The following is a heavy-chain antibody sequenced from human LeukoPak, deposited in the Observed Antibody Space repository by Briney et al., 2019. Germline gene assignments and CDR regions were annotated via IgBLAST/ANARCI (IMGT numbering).Heavy chain of an antibody. CDR1: GYTFTCYY. D-gene: IGHD3-22*01. CDR2: INPNSGGT. CDR3: ARGLYYYDSSGYWY. J-gene: IGHJ4*02. V-gene: IGHV1-2*02. Sequence: ASVKVSCKASGYTFTCYYMHWVRQAPGQGLEWRGWINPNSGGTNYAQKFQGRVTMTRDTSISTAYMELSRLRSDDTAVYYCARGLYYYDSSGYWYWGQGTLVTVSS.